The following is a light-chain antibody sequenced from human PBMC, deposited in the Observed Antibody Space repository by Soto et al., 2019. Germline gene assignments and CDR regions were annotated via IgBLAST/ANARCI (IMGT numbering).Light chain of an antibody. J-gene: IGKJ1*01. CDR2: KAS. CDR3: QQYYSSST. V-gene: IGKV1-5*03. Sequence: DIQMTQSPSTLSASVGVRLTITCRASQSISNWLAWYQQKPGKAPKLLIYKASSLESGVPSRFSGSGSGTEFTLTISSLQPDDFATYFCQQYYSSSTFGQGTKVEIK. CDR1: QSISNW.